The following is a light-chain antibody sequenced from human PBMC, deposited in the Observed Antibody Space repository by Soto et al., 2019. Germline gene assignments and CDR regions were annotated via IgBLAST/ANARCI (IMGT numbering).Light chain of an antibody. Sequence: DIQMTQSPVSLSASVGDRVTFTCRASQDITNSLAWYQQKPGKPIQLLIYGASTLHSGVPSSFSGSGSGTDFTFTICSLQPEDVATYYCQQYGSLPLTFGEGTKVDI. J-gene: IGKJ4*01. CDR2: GAS. CDR1: QDITNS. CDR3: QQYGSLPLT. V-gene: IGKV1-27*01.